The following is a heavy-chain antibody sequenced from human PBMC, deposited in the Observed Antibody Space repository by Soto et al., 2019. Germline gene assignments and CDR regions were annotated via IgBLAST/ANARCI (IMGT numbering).Heavy chain of an antibody. J-gene: IGHJ3*02. Sequence: EVQLLESGGGLVQPAASLRLSCAASVVTFSSYAMSWVRQAPAKGLEWVSAISGSGGSTYYADSVKGRFTISRDNSQNPLYLQMNSLRADDTALYYRAKDPYGDDLVGAFDIWGQGTMVTVSS. CDR2: ISGSGGST. V-gene: IGHV3-23*01. D-gene: IGHD4-17*01. CDR3: AKDPYGDDLVGAFDI. CDR1: VVTFSSYA.